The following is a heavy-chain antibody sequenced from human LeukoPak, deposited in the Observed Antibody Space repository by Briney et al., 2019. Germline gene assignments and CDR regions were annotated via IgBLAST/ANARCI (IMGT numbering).Heavy chain of an antibody. CDR2: ISGSGAST. D-gene: IGHD6-19*01. Sequence: GGSLRLSCLTSGFTLSTNAMSWVRQAPGKGLEWISGISGSGASTYYADSVKGRFTISRDNSKNTLYLQMNSLRAEDTAVYYCAKYTTGVAVTDYWGQGTLVTVSS. V-gene: IGHV3-23*01. CDR1: GFTLSTNA. CDR3: AKYTTGVAVTDY. J-gene: IGHJ4*02.